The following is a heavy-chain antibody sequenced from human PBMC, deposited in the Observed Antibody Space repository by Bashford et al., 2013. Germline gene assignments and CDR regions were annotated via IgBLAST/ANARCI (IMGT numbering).Heavy chain of an antibody. CDR3: ARDKSGLLDY. Sequence: ASVKVSCVVSGDTLTPHYIYWIRQSPGLGLESLGWVDPKSGRASYLQKFQGRVTLTWDTSISTAYLDLTTLTSGDTAVYYCARDKSGLLDYWGQGTQVTVSS. CDR2: VDPKSGRA. V-gene: IGHV1-2*02. J-gene: IGHJ4*02. D-gene: IGHD2-8*02. CDR1: GDTLTPHY.